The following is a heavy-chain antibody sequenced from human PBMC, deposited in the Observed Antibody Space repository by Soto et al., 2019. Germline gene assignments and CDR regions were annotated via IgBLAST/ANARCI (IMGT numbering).Heavy chain of an antibody. CDR2: IYPSGSS. V-gene: IGHV4-4*02. Sequence: SETLSLTCAVSGGSISSSHWWSWVRQPPGKGLEWIGEIYPSGSSNYNPSLKSRVTISVDKSKTQFSLNQSSVTAADTAVYYCAREGIYYDSSGYDNWFDPGGQGTLVT. CDR3: AREGIYYDSSGYDNWFDP. J-gene: IGHJ5*02. CDR1: GGSISSSHW. D-gene: IGHD3-22*01.